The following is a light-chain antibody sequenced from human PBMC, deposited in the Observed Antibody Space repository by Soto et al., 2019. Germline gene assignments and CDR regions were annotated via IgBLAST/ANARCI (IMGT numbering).Light chain of an antibody. CDR3: ETWDSNTRV. Sequence: QPVLTQSSSASASLGSSVKLTCTLSSGHSSYIIAWHQQKPGKAPRYLMNLEGSGTYNKGSGVPDRFSGSSSGADRYLTISNLQFEDEADYYCETWDSNTRVFGGGTKLTVL. CDR2: LEGSGTY. CDR1: SGHSSYI. V-gene: IGLV4-60*02. J-gene: IGLJ3*02.